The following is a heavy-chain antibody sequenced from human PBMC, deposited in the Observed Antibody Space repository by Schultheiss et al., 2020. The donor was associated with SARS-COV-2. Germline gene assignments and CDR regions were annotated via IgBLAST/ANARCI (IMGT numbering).Heavy chain of an antibody. J-gene: IGHJ6*02. V-gene: IGHV4-4*02. Sequence: SETLSLTCAVSGGSISSSNWWSWVRQPPGKGLEWIGEINHSGSTNYNPSLKSRVTISVDTSKNQFSLKLSSVTAADTAVYYCARVADYYGSAYYYYGMDVWGQGTTVTVSS. CDR1: GGSISSSNW. D-gene: IGHD3-10*01. CDR3: ARVADYYGSAYYYYGMDV. CDR2: INHSGST.